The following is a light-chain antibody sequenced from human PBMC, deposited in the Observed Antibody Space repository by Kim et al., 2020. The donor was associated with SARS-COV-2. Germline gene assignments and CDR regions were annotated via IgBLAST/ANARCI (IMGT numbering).Light chain of an antibody. V-gene: IGLV3-21*04. CDR3: QVWDSSSDHRVV. CDR1: SIGGKC. Sequence: PGKPAQVSCGGNSIGGKCVHWYQQKSGQAPVLVIYYDSDRPSGIPERFSGSNSGNTATLTISRVEAGDEADYYCQVWDSSSDHRVVFGGGTQLTVL. J-gene: IGLJ2*01. CDR2: YDS.